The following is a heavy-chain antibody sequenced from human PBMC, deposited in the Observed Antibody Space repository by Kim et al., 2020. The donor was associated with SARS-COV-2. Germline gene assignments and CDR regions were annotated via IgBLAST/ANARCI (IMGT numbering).Heavy chain of an antibody. D-gene: IGHD2-21*02. J-gene: IGHJ4*02. Sequence: SETLSLTCTVSGGSISSYYWSWIRQPPGKGLEWIGYIYYSGSTNYNPSLKSRVTISVDTSKNQFSLKLSSVTAADTAVYYCARMYGGNSPGYFDYWGQGTLGTVSS. CDR1: GGSISSYY. V-gene: IGHV4-59*08. CDR3: ARMYGGNSPGYFDY. CDR2: IYYSGST.